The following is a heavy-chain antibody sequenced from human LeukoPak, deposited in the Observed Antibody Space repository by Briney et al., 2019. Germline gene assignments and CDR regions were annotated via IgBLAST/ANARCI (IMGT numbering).Heavy chain of an antibody. D-gene: IGHD3-10*01. CDR1: GASISSGEYY. CDR2: IYYSGST. J-gene: IGHJ4*02. Sequence: SETLSLTCTVSGASISSGEYYWTWIRQPPGKGLEWIGYIYYSGSTYYNPSLKSRISISVETSNNQLSLSLGSVTAADTAVYYCARDEVRGAPDYWGQGTLVTVSS. V-gene: IGHV4-30-4*08. CDR3: ARDEVRGAPDY.